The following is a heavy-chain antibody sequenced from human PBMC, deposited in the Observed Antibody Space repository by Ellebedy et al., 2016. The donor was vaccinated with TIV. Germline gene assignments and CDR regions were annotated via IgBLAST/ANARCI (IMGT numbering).Heavy chain of an antibody. CDR1: GGSISSSNW. Sequence: SETLSLXXAVSGGSISSSNWWSWVRQPPGKGLEWIGEIYHSGSTNYNPSLKSRVTISVDTSKNQFSLKLSSVTAADTAVYYCARGRRRYSGYDFLYWFDPWGQGTLVTVSS. J-gene: IGHJ5*02. CDR3: ARGRRRYSGYDFLYWFDP. V-gene: IGHV4-4*02. D-gene: IGHD5-12*01. CDR2: IYHSGST.